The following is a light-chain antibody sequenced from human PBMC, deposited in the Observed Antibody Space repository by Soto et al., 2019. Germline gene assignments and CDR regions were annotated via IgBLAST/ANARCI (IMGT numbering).Light chain of an antibody. Sequence: DIQLTQSPSFLSASAGDRVIITCRASQGISSYLAWYQQKPGKAPKLLIYAASTLQSGVPSRFSGSGSGTDFTLTISSLQPEDFATYYCQQLNSYPITFGQGTRLEIK. CDR1: QGISSY. CDR3: QQLNSYPIT. CDR2: AAS. J-gene: IGKJ5*01. V-gene: IGKV1-9*01.